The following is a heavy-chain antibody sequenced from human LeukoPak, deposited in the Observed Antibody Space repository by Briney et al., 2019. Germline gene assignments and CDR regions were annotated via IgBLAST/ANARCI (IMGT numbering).Heavy chain of an antibody. J-gene: IGHJ4*02. CDR3: ARLGLHGSGTYYFFDY. V-gene: IGHV1-2*06. CDR2: IDPNTGDT. D-gene: IGHD3-10*01. Sequence: ASVKVSCKASGQSLTGYFIHWVRQAPGQGLEWVGRIDPNTGDTIYAQNFQGRVTVTSATSISTAYMELSRLTSDDTAVYFCARLGLHGSGTYYFFDYWAREPWSPSPQ. CDR1: GQSLTGYF.